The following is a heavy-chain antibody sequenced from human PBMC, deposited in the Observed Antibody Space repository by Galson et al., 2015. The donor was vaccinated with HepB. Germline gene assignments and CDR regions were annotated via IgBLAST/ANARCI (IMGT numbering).Heavy chain of an antibody. CDR2: IYSGGYT. V-gene: IGHV3-53*04. Sequence: SLRLSCAASGFTVSSNYMSWVRQAPGKGLEWVSIIYSGGYTYYADSVKGRFTISRHNSKNTLYLQMDSLRTEDTALYYCASPRVGETSRFDYWGQGALVTVSS. D-gene: IGHD1-26*01. J-gene: IGHJ4*02. CDR3: ASPRVGETSRFDY. CDR1: GFTVSSNY.